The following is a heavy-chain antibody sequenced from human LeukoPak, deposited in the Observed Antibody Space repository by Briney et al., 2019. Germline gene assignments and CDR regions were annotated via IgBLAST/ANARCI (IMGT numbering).Heavy chain of an antibody. CDR3: ASGGGDFTHPNT. CDR1: GFTFSSYS. V-gene: IGHV3-21*01. J-gene: IGHJ5*02. D-gene: IGHD2-21*02. CDR2: ISSSSSYI. Sequence: PGGSLRLSCAASGFTFSSYSMNWVRQAPGEGLEWVSSISSSSSYIYYADSVKGRFTISRDNAKNSLYLQMNSLRAEDTAVYYCASGGGDFTHPNTWGQGTLVTVSS.